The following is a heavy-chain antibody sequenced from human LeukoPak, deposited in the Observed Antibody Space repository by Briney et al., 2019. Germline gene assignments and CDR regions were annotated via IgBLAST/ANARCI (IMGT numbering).Heavy chain of an antibody. Sequence: ASVNVSCKASAYTFTSYGITWVRQAPGQGLEWMGWISAYNYNTNYEKKFQGRVTMTTDTSTRTAYLDLRSLRSDDKAIYYCARGTMVAATDSGGFWGQGTLVTVSS. V-gene: IGHV1-18*01. D-gene: IGHD2-15*01. CDR2: ISAYNYNT. J-gene: IGHJ4*02. CDR1: AYTFTSYG. CDR3: ARGTMVAATDSGGF.